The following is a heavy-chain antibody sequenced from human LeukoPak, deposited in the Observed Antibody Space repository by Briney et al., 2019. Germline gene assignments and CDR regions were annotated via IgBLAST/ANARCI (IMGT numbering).Heavy chain of an antibody. V-gene: IGHV1-18*01. CDR2: ISAYNGNT. D-gene: IGHD4-17*01. Sequence: ASVKVSCKASGYTFTSYGISWVRQAPGQGLGWMGWISAYNGNTNYAQKIQGRVTMTTDTSTCTAYMELRSLRSDDTAVYSCARVVATVTPDSIYYYYMDVWGKATTVTVYS. CDR3: ARVVATVTPDSIYYYYMDV. CDR1: GYTFTSYG. J-gene: IGHJ6*03.